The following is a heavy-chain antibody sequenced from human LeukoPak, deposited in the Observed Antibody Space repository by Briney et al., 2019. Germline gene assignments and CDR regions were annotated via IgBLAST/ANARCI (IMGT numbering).Heavy chain of an antibody. Sequence: SETLSLTCTVSGGSISSSSYYWGWIRQPPGKGLEWIGSIYYSGSTYYNPSLKSRVTISVDTSKNQFSLKLSSVTAADTAVYYCARVAGRVILGLGRSYYFDYWGQGTLVTVSS. V-gene: IGHV4-39*01. J-gene: IGHJ4*02. CDR2: IYYSGST. D-gene: IGHD3-16*01. CDR1: GGSISSSSYY. CDR3: ARVAGRVILGLGRSYYFDY.